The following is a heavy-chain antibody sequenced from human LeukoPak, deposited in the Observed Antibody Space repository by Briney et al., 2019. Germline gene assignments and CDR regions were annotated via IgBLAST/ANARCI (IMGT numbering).Heavy chain of an antibody. D-gene: IGHD3-10*01. CDR2: IYPSDSDI. Sequence: GESLKISCKGSGYTFAHYWIGWVRQMPGRGLEWMGVIYPSDSDIRVSPSFQGQVTISADMSINTAYLQWTSLKASDTAIYYYARQAQNYYGSGAIDSWGQGSLLTVSS. CDR3: ARQAQNYYGSGAIDS. J-gene: IGHJ4*02. CDR1: GYTFAHYW. V-gene: IGHV5-51*01.